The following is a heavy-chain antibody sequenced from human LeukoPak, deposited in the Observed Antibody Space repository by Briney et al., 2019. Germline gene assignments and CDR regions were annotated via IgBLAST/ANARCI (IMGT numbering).Heavy chain of an antibody. D-gene: IGHD6-19*01. CDR3: AKDGRPGSGWYYFDY. CDR1: GFTFSSYG. V-gene: IGHV3-30*18. CDR2: ISYDGSNK. J-gene: IGHJ4*02. Sequence: PGGSLRLSCAASGFTFSSYGVHWVRQAPGKGLEWVAVISYDGSNKYYADSVKGRFTISRDNSKNTLYLQMNSLRAENTAVYYCAKDGRPGSGWYYFDYWGQGTLVTVSS.